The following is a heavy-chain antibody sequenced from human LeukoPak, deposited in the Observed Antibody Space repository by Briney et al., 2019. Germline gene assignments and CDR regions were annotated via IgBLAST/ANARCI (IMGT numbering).Heavy chain of an antibody. CDR1: GYTFTVYY. J-gene: IGHJ4*02. CDR2: INPISGGT. CDR3: ARENESYFDY. Sequence: GASVKVSFKGSGYTFTVYYTYWVRQAPGQGIEWMGWINPISGGTNYAQKFQDRGTMTRDTSISTAYMELSRLRSDDTAVYYCARENESYFDYWGQGTLVTVSS. V-gene: IGHV1-2*02.